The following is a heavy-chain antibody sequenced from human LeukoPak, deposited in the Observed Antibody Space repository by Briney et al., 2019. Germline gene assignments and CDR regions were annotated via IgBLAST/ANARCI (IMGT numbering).Heavy chain of an antibody. D-gene: IGHD6-13*01. Sequence: SENLSLTCAVYGGSFSGYYWSWIRQPPGKGLEWIGEINHSGSTNYNPSLKSRVTISVDTSKNQFSLKLSSVTAADTAVYYCARDPYSSSPLDYWGQGTLVTVSS. J-gene: IGHJ4*02. CDR2: INHSGST. CDR1: GGSFSGYY. CDR3: ARDPYSSSPLDY. V-gene: IGHV4-34*01.